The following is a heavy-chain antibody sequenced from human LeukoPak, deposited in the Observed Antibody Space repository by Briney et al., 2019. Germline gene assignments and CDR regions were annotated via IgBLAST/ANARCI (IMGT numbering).Heavy chain of an antibody. J-gene: IGHJ3*02. CDR3: ARVFRPSLTVFIIRGAFDI. D-gene: IGHD3-3*01. V-gene: IGHV3-48*01. CDR2: ISSGSDTL. Sequence: GGSLRLSCAASGFNFSLYSMNWVRQAPGKGLEWISYISSGSDTLYYAESVKGRFTVSRDNAKNSLYLQMNSLRVEDTAVYYCARVFRPSLTVFIIRGAFDIWGQGTMVTVSS. CDR1: GFNFSLYS.